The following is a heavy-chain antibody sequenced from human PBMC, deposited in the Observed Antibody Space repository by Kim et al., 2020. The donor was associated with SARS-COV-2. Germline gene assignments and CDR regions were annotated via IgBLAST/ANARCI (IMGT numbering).Heavy chain of an antibody. D-gene: IGHD5-12*01. V-gene: IGHV5-51*01. CDR2: IYPGDSDT. CDR1: GFTFTNTW. J-gene: IGHJ2*01. Sequence: GESLKISCQGFGFTFTNTWIAWVRQMPGKGLEWMGIIYPGDSDTRYSPSFRGQVTISSDKSVDTAYLHWSSLEASDSGTYFCARRYRAAGYSGYEAERHFDLWGRGTLVTVSS. CDR3: ARRYRAAGYSGYEAERHFDL.